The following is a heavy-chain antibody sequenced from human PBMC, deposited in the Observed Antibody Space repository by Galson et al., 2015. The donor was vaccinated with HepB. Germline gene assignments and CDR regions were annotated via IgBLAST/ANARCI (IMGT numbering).Heavy chain of an antibody. Sequence: CAISGDSVSNNNAAWNWIRESPSRGLEWLGRTYYRSKWYSDYAESLRSRIIINADTSENQISLHLQSVTPEDTAVYYCARVGGDCYFARGYWFDPWGQGTLVTVSS. J-gene: IGHJ5*02. CDR1: GDSVSNNNAA. CDR2: TYYRSKWYS. V-gene: IGHV6-1*01. D-gene: IGHD2-21*02. CDR3: ARVGGDCYFARGYWFDP.